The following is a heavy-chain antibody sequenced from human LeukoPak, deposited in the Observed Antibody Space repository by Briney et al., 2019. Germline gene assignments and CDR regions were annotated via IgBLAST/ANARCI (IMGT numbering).Heavy chain of an antibody. Sequence: SETLSLTCTVSGGSVSSYYWSWMRQSPGKGLEWIGYVYYSGSTNYNPALKSRVTISLDTSENQVSLKLSSVTAADAAVYYCAREANSPTARYWFFDFWGRGTQVTVSS. CDR3: AREANSPTARYWFFDF. J-gene: IGHJ2*01. D-gene: IGHD2-21*01. V-gene: IGHV4-59*02. CDR2: VYYSGST. CDR1: GGSVSSYY.